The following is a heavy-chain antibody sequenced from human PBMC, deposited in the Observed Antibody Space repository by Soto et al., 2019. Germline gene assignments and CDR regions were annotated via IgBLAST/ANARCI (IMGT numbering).Heavy chain of an antibody. CDR1: GFTFSSYS. Sequence: GGSLRLSCAASGFTFSSYSMNWVRQAPGKGLEWVSSISSSSSYIYYADSVKGRLTISRDNAKNSLYLQMNSLRAEDTAVYYCARVHSYGSSFDYWGQGTLVTVSS. J-gene: IGHJ4*02. V-gene: IGHV3-21*01. D-gene: IGHD5-18*01. CDR3: ARVHSYGSSFDY. CDR2: ISSSSSYI.